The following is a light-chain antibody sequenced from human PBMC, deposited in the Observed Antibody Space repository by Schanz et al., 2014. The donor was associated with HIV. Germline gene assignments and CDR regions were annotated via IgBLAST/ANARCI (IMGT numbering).Light chain of an antibody. CDR1: QSVSSN. J-gene: IGKJ5*01. V-gene: IGKV3-15*01. CDR2: DAS. CDR3: QQYNDWPPIT. Sequence: ETIMTQSPVTLSVSPGDRVTLACRASQSVSSNLAWYQQKLGQAPRLLIYDASTRATGIPARFSGSGSGTEFTLTISSLQSEDFAVYYCQQYNDWPPITFGQGTRLE.